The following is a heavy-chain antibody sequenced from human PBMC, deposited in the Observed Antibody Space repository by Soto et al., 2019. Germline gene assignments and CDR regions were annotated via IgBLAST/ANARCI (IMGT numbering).Heavy chain of an antibody. CDR3: ARHTYSTSTDFYCDY. CDR1: GDSISSSS. V-gene: IGHV4-59*08. J-gene: IGHJ4*02. D-gene: IGHD5-18*01. Sequence: PSETLSLTCSVSGDSISSSSWSWVRQPPGKGLEWIGYISYTGSTNYNPSLKRRVTMSLDTSKNQFSLNLSSVTAADAALYYCARHTYSTSTDFYCDYWGLATLVTVSS. CDR2: ISYTGST.